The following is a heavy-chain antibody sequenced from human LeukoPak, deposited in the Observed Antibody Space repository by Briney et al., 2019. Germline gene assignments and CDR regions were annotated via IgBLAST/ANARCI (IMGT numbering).Heavy chain of an antibody. D-gene: IGHD5-12*01. Sequence: ASVKVSCKASGYTFTSYDINWVRQATGRGLEWMGWMNPNSGNTGYAQKFQGRVTMTRNTSISTAYMELSSLRSEDTAVYYCARGTRAYDSFDYWGQGTLVTVSS. J-gene: IGHJ4*02. V-gene: IGHV1-8*01. CDR2: MNPNSGNT. CDR1: GYTFTSYD. CDR3: ARGTRAYDSFDY.